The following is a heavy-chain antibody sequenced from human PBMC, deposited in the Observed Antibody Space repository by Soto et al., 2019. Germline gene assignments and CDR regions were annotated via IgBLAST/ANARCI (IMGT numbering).Heavy chain of an antibody. CDR2: IYYSGST. CDR3: ARPAWGVPAATPYTYSGRAV. Sequence: SETLSLTCTVSGGSISSSSYYWGWIRQPPGKGLEWIGSIYYSGSTYYNPSLKSRVTISVDTSKNQFSLKLSSVTAADTAVYYCARPAWGVPAATPYTYSGRAVWAQGTTVTVSS. CDR1: GGSISSSSYY. J-gene: IGHJ6*02. D-gene: IGHD3-16*01. V-gene: IGHV4-39*01.